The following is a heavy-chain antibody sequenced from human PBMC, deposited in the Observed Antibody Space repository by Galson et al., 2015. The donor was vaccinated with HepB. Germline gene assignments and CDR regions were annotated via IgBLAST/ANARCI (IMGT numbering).Heavy chain of an antibody. V-gene: IGHV1-18*01. J-gene: IGHJ5*02. CDR1: GYSFISYG. CDR3: ARARYDWTYVGACFDL. D-gene: IGHD1-7*01. Sequence: SVKVSCKASGYSFISYGISWVRQAPGQGLEWVGWVTTNREGSTIYAQNFQGRVTLTTDTSTSTAYLELRSLRFDDTAIYFCARARYDWTYVGACFDLWGQGTLCTVSS. CDR2: VTTNREGST.